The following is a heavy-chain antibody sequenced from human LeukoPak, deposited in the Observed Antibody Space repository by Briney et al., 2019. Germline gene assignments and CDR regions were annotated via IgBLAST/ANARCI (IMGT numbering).Heavy chain of an antibody. CDR1: GYTFTSYG. Sequence: SVKVSCKASGYTFTSYGISWVRQAPGQGLEWMGRIIPILGIANYTQKFQGRVTITADKSTSTAYMELSSLRSEDTAVYYCARVQSGSYSYWYFDLWGRGTLVTVSS. V-gene: IGHV1-69*04. CDR2: IIPILGIA. CDR3: ARVQSGSYSYWYFDL. J-gene: IGHJ2*01. D-gene: IGHD1-26*01.